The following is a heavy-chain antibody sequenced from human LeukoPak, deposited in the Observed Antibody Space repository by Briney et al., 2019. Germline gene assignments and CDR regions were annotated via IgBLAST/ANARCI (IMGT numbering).Heavy chain of an antibody. CDR3: ARYSSGWYYFDY. CDR2: IYYSGST. J-gene: IGHJ4*02. V-gene: IGHV4-59*01. Sequence: SETLSLTCTVSGGSISSYYWSWLRQPPGKGLEWLGYIYYSGSTNYNPSLKSRVTISVDTSKNQFSLKLSSVTAADTAVYYCARYSSGWYYFDYWGQGTLVTVSS. CDR1: GGSISSYY. D-gene: IGHD6-19*01.